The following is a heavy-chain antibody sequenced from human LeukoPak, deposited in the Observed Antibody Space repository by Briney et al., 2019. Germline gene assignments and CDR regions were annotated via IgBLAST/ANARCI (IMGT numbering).Heavy chain of an antibody. CDR3: IAGLSSGY. V-gene: IGHV3-73*01. Sequence: PGGSLRLSCAVSGFTFSGSAMHWVRQASGKGLEWVGRIRSKANSYATAYAASVKGRFTISRDDSKNTAYLQMNSLKTEDTAAYYCIAGLSSGYWGQGTLVTVSS. CDR1: GFTFSGSA. CDR2: IRSKANSYAT. D-gene: IGHD6-13*01. J-gene: IGHJ4*02.